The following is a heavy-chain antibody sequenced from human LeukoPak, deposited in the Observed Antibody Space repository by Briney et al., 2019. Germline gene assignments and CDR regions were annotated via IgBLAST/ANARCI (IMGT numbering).Heavy chain of an antibody. D-gene: IGHD1-26*01. Sequence: GGSLRLSCAASGFTFSSYGMHWVRQAPGKGLEWVAFIRYDGSNKYYADSVKGRFTISRDNSKNTLYLQMNSLRAEDTAVYYCAKDLGSYLLNDAFDIWGQGTMVTVSS. CDR1: GFTFSSYG. CDR2: IRYDGSNK. V-gene: IGHV3-30*02. J-gene: IGHJ3*02. CDR3: AKDLGSYLLNDAFDI.